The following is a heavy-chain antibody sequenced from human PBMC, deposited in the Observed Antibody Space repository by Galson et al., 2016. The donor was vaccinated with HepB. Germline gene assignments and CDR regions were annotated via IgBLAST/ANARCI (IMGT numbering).Heavy chain of an antibody. V-gene: IGHV1-69*13. D-gene: IGHD3-22*01. CDR2: IIPIFGST. Sequence: SVKVSCKASGDTLSNYAVSWLRQAPGQGLEWMGGIIPIFGSTNYAQKFQDRVTITADESTSTAYMELSSLRSEDTAVYYCARGPVNYYDSPEYFRHWGQGTLVTVSS. CDR3: ARGPVNYYDSPEYFRH. J-gene: IGHJ1*01. CDR1: GDTLSNYA.